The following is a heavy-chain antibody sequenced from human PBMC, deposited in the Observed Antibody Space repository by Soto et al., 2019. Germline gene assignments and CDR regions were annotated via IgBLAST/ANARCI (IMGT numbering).Heavy chain of an antibody. D-gene: IGHD3-22*01. Sequence: PGGSLRLSCAASGFTVSSSQMTWVRQAPGKALEWVSVIFIGGTTQYAVSVKGRFTISRDYSKNTVYLQMNSLRAEDTAVYYCVRGDGDYYDGNGYLGRHWGQGTLVTVSS. CDR2: IFIGGTT. V-gene: IGHV3-53*01. CDR1: GFTVSSSQ. CDR3: VRGDGDYYDGNGYLGRH. J-gene: IGHJ4*02.